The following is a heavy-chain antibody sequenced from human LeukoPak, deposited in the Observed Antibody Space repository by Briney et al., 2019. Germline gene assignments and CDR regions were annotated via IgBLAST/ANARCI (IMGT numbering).Heavy chain of an antibody. CDR1: GASMSEYY. J-gene: IGHJ4*02. CDR3: ARGLDTAKVGY. V-gene: IGHV4-4*08. CDR2: IHPSGST. D-gene: IGHD5-18*01. Sequence: SETLSLTCTVSGASMSEYYWTWIRQPPGKGLEGLGHIHPSGSTYFHPSLRSRVTVSVDTPNNQLFMTRSYVTAADKSMYFCARGLDTAKVGYWGQGTLVTVSS.